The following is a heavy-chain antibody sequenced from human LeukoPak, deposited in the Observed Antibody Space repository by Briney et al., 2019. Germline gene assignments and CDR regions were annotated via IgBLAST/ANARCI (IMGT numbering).Heavy chain of an antibody. CDR2: IYSTGST. J-gene: IGHJ4*02. CDR3: AGAVYNSGWHKVDY. V-gene: IGHV4-4*07. CDR1: GFTISGNH. D-gene: IGHD5-12*01. Sequence: PAETLSLTCAVPGFTISGNHWGWIRQPAGKRLEWIGRIYSTGSTNYNPSLESRVTMSVDASKKQFSLKLSSVTAAATAVYYCAGAVYNSGWHKVDYWGQGTLVTVSS.